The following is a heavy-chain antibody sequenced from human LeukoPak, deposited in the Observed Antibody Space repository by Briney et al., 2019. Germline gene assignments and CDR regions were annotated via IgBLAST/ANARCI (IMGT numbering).Heavy chain of an antibody. V-gene: IGHV3-33*01. CDR3: ARDGARGGYDFDY. CDR2: IWYDGSNK. J-gene: IGHJ4*02. D-gene: IGHD5-24*01. Sequence: GGSLRLSCAASGFTFSSYGMHWVRQAPGKGLEWMAVIWYDGSNKYYADSVKGRFTISRDNSKNTLYLQMNSLRAEDTAVYYCARDGARGGYDFDYWGQGTLVTVSS. CDR1: GFTFSSYG.